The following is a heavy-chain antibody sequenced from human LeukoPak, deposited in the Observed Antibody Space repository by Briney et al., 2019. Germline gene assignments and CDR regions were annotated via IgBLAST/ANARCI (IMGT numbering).Heavy chain of an antibody. CDR3: ARGMGGNQPDAFDI. Sequence: SETLSLTCSLSGVSISNGDYYWSWIRQPPGKGLEWIGYIYYGGSTYYKSSPKSRVIISIDASKNQFSLNLNSVTAADTALYYCARGMGGNQPDAFDIWGQGTMVTVSS. CDR2: IYYGGST. V-gene: IGHV4-30-4*01. D-gene: IGHD1-14*01. CDR1: GVSISNGDYY. J-gene: IGHJ3*02.